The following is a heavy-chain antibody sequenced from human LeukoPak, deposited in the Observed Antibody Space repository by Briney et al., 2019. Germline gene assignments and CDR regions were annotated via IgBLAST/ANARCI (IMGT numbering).Heavy chain of an antibody. D-gene: IGHD2-21*02. V-gene: IGHV4-59*01. CDR2: VYYSGST. CDR1: CGSISSFY. Sequence: VKPSETLSLTCTVSCGSISSFYWSWIRQPPGKGLEWIVYVYYSGSTNYNPSLKSRVTISVDTSKKQFSLKLSSVTAADTAVYYCARERAYCGADCYRYFDYWGQGTLVTVSS. J-gene: IGHJ4*02. CDR3: ARERAYCGADCYRYFDY.